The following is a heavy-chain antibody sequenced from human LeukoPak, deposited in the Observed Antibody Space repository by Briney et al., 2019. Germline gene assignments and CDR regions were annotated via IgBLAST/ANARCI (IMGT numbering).Heavy chain of an antibody. CDR3: ARALYCSSTSCSYYYGMDV. D-gene: IGHD2-2*01. CDR2: IIPIVGIA. J-gene: IGHJ6*02. V-gene: IGHV1-69*02. CDR1: GGTFSSYT. Sequence: SVRVSCKASGGTFSSYTISWVRQAPGEGVEWRGRIIPIVGIANYAQKFQGRVTITADKSTSTAYMELSSLRSEDTAVYYCARALYCSSTSCSYYYGMDVWGQGTTVTVSS.